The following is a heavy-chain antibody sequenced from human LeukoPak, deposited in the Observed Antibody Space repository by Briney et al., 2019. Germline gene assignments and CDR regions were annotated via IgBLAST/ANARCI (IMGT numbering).Heavy chain of an antibody. J-gene: IGHJ3*02. V-gene: IGHV4-59*10. CDR3: ARQREPSHDPFDI. Sequence: SETLSLTCAVYGGSFSGYYWSWIRQPAGKGLEWIGRIYSSGSTNYNPSLKSRVTMSVNTSKNQFSLKLNSVTAADTAIYYCARQREPSHDPFDIWGQGTMVTVSS. D-gene: IGHD1-26*01. CDR2: IYSSGST. CDR1: GGSFSGYY.